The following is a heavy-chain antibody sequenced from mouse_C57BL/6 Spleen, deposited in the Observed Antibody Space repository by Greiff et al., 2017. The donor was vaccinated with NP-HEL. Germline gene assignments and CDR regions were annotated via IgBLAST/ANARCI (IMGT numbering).Heavy chain of an antibody. D-gene: IGHD2-5*01. V-gene: IGHV2-6*03. J-gene: IGHJ4*01. CDR3: ARGNSNYVGDYAMDY. Sequence: VQLQQSGPGLVAPSQSLSITCTVSGFSLTSYGVHWVRQPPGKGLEWLVVIWSDGSTTYNSALKSRLSISKDNSKSQVFLKMNSLQTDDTAMYYCARGNSNYVGDYAMDYWGQGTSVTVSS. CDR2: IWSDGST. CDR1: GFSLTSYG.